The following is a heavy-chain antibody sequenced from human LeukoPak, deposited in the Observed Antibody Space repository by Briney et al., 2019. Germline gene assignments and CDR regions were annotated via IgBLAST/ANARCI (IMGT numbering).Heavy chain of an antibody. D-gene: IGHD3-22*01. V-gene: IGHV3-33*01. CDR3: AREYYYDSSLAFDI. CDR1: GFTFSSYG. Sequence: GRSLRLSCAASGFTFSSYGMDWVRQAPGKGLGWVAAIWYDGSNKHYADSVKGRFTISRDNSKNTLYLQMNSLRAEDTAVYYCAREYYYDSSLAFDIWGQGTMVTVSS. J-gene: IGHJ3*02. CDR2: IWYDGSNK.